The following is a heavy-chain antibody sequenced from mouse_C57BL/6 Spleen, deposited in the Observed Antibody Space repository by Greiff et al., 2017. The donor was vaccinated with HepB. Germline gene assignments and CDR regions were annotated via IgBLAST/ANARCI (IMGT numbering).Heavy chain of an antibody. CDR3: ARDYGSSYAMDY. Sequence: EVQVVESEGGLVQPGSSMKLSCTASGFTFSDYYMAWVRQVPEKGLEWVANINYDGSSTYYLDSLKSRFIISRDNAKNILYLQMSSLKSEDTATYYCARDYGSSYAMDYWGQGTSVTVSS. J-gene: IGHJ4*01. V-gene: IGHV5-16*01. CDR1: GFTFSDYY. CDR2: INYDGSST. D-gene: IGHD1-1*01.